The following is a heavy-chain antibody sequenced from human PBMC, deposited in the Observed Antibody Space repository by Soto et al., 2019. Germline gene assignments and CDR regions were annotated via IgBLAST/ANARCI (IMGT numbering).Heavy chain of an antibody. CDR1: GYNFAGYW. CDR2: IYPSDSDT. J-gene: IGHJ4*02. CDR3: ARGGVSTRTFDY. D-gene: IGHD3-3*01. V-gene: IGHV5-51*01. Sequence: GESVKISCNGSGYNFAGYWIALVRQMPGKGLELMGIIYPSDSDTRYRPSFQGQVTISADKSISSAYLQWSSLRASDTAMYYCARGGVSTRTFDYWGQGTPVTVSS.